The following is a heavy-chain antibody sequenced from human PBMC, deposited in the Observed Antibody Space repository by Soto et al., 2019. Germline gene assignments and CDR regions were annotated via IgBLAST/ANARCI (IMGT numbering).Heavy chain of an antibody. V-gene: IGHV3-30*18. CDR2: ISYDGSNK. J-gene: IGHJ4*02. D-gene: IGHD5-12*01. CDR1: GFTFSSYG. Sequence: GGSLRLSCAASGFTFSSYGMHWVRQAPGKGLEWVAVISYDGSNKYYADSVKGRFTISRDNSKNTLYLQMNSLRAEDTAVYYCANEYRGYAYYFDYWGQGTLVTVSS. CDR3: ANEYRGYAYYFDY.